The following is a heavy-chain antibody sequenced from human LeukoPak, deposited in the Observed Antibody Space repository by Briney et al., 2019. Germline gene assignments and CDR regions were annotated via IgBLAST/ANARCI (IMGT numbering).Heavy chain of an antibody. V-gene: IGHV1-69*05. CDR3: ARERITIFGVVITIFDY. J-gene: IGHJ4*02. CDR2: IIPIFGTA. Sequence: SVKVSCKASGGTFISYAISWVRQAPGQGLEWMGRIIPIFGTANYAQKFQGRVTITTDESTSTAYMELSSLRSEDTAVYYCARERITIFGVVITIFDYWGQGTLVTVSS. D-gene: IGHD3-3*01. CDR1: GGTFISYA.